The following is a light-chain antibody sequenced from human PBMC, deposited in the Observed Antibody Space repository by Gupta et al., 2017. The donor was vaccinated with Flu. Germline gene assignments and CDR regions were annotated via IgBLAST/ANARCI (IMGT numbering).Light chain of an antibody. CDR3: QQYYGPWT. J-gene: IGKJ1*01. CDR1: QNINTW. V-gene: IGKV1-5*03. Sequence: DYQMTQSPSTLSASVGDRVTITCRASQNINTWLAWFQPKPGESPKLLIYKASTVETGGTSRFRGCGELREFTRTSSSRQADDCEYYYIQQYYGPWTFGQGTKVEIK. CDR2: KAS.